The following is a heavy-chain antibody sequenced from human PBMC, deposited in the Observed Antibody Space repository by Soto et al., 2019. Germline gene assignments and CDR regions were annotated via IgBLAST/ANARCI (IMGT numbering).Heavy chain of an antibody. J-gene: IGHJ6*03. D-gene: IGHD3-3*01. CDR2: ISSSSSYI. CDR3: AGGVGYKDFWSVYSSYYYYMNV. Sequence: GGSLRLSCAASGFTFSSYSMNWVRQAPGKGLEWVSSISSSSSYIYYADSVKGRFTISRDNAKNSLYLQMNSLRAEDTTVYYYAGGVGYKDFWSVYSSYYYYMNVWGKGT. V-gene: IGHV3-21*03. CDR1: GFTFSSYS.